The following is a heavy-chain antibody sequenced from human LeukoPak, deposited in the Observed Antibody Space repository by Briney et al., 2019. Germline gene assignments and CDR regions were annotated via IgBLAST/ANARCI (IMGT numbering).Heavy chain of an antibody. V-gene: IGHV3-21*04. CDR3: ARVLRYCSGGNCYSGGLGYMDV. CDR1: GFTFSSYS. J-gene: IGHJ6*03. D-gene: IGHD2-15*01. CDR2: FSSSSSYI. Sequence: GGSLRLSCAASGFTFSSYSMNWVRQAPGKGLEWVSSFSSSSSYIYYADSVKGRFTISRDNAKNSLFLQMNSLRAEDTAVYYCARVLRYCSGGNCYSGGLGYMDVWAKGPRSPSP.